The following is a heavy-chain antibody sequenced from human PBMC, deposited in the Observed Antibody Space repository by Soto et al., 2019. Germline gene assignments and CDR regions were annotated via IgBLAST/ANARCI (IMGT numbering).Heavy chain of an antibody. V-gene: IGHV4-59*01. CDR2: IYYSGST. CDR3: AREDWNDPWFDP. D-gene: IGHD1-1*01. CDR1: GGSISSYC. J-gene: IGHJ5*02. Sequence: PSETLSLTCTVSGGSISSYCWSWIRQPPGKGLEWIGYIYYSGSTNYNPSLKSRVTISVDTSKNQFSLKLSSVAAADTAVYYCAREDWNDPWFDPWGQGTLVTVSS.